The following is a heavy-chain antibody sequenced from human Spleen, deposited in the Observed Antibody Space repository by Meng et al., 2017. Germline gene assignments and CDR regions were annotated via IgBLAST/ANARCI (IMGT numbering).Heavy chain of an antibody. J-gene: IGHJ4*02. CDR1: GGIFSNYV. CDR3: ARGAVVATTYYFDY. CDR2: INAVFGTT. V-gene: IGHV1-69*05. D-gene: IGHD2-15*01. Sequence: SVKVSCKALGGIFSNYVIGWVRQAAGQGLEWMGGINAVFGTTNYAQKFQGRVTITTDESTSTVYMELSGLRSEDTALYYCARGAVVATTYYFDYWGQGSLVTVSS.